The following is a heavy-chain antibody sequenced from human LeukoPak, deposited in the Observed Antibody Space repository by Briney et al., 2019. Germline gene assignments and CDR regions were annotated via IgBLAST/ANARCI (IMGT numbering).Heavy chain of an antibody. CDR1: GFTFSSYS. D-gene: IGHD3-10*01. V-gene: IGHV3-48*01. J-gene: IGHJ6*03. Sequence: GGSLRLSCAASGFTFSSYSMNWVRQAPGKGLEWVSYISSSSSTIYYADSVKGRFTISRDNAKNSLYLQMNSLRAEDTAVYYCARDRITMVRGVGENYYYYYMDVWGKGTTVTVSS. CDR3: ARDRITMVRGVGENYYYYYMDV. CDR2: ISSSSSTI.